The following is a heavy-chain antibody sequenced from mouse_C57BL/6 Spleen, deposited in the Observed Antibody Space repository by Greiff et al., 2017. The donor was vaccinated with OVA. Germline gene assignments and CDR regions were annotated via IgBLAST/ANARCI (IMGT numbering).Heavy chain of an antibody. J-gene: IGHJ2*01. Sequence: QVQLKQSGAELVRPGASVTLSCKASGYTFTDYEMHWVKQTPVHGLEWIGAIDPETGGTAYNQKFKGKAILTADKSSSTAYMELRSLTSEDSAVYYCTRSLYDGYYYFDYWGQGTTLTVSS. CDR1: GYTFTDYE. CDR2: IDPETGGT. D-gene: IGHD2-3*01. V-gene: IGHV1-15*01. CDR3: TRSLYDGYYYFDY.